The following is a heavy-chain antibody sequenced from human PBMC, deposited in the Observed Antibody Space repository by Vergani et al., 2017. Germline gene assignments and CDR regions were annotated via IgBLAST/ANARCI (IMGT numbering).Heavy chain of an antibody. CDR1: GSSISSYY. CDR3: ARGSVALPLGAFDI. CDR2: IYYSGST. J-gene: IGHJ3*02. V-gene: IGHV4-59*01. Sequence: QVQLQESGPGLVKPSETLSLTCTVSGSSISSYYWSWIRQPPGKGLEWIGYIYYSGSTNYNPSLKSRVTISVDTSKNQFSLKLSSVTAADTAVYYCARGSVALPLGAFDIWGQGTMVTVSS. D-gene: IGHD3-16*01.